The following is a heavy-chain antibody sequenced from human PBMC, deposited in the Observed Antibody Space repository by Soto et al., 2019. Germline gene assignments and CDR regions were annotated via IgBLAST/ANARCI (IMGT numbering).Heavy chain of an antibody. CDR3: ARLLTEGVTYREDAFDI. J-gene: IGHJ3*02. V-gene: IGHV1-18*01. CDR1: GYTFTSHG. D-gene: IGHD3-16*02. CDR2: ISTYNGKT. Sequence: HVQLVQSGGEVKKPGASVKVSCKASGYTFTSHGFSWVRQAPGQGLEWMGWISTYNGKTDYAQKFQGRVTMTADTRTNTGYMELRSLRSDDTAVYYCARLLTEGVTYREDAFDIWGQGTKVTVFS.